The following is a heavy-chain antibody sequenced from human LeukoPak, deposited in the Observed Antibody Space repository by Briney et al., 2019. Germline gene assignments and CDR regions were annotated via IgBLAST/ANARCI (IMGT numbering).Heavy chain of an antibody. J-gene: IGHJ4*02. Sequence: PGGALRLSCAASGFTISSYGMHWVRQAPGKGLEWVAVIWYDGSNKYYADSVKGRSTIARDNSRNTVYLKMNSLRDEDTAVYYCARDSDYGDYLLDYWGQGTLVTVSS. CDR3: ARDSDYGDYLLDY. CDR2: IWYDGSNK. CDR1: GFTISSYG. D-gene: IGHD4-17*01. V-gene: IGHV3-33*01.